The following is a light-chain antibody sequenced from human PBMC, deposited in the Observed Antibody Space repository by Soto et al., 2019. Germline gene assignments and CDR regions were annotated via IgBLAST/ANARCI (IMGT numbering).Light chain of an antibody. CDR1: NIGSKS. Sequence: ELTQPPSVSLAPGQTARITCGGNNIGSKSVHWYQQLPGTAPKLLIYSNNQRPSGVPDRFSGSKSGTSASLAISGLRSEDEADYYCAAWDDSLSGVVFGGGTQLTVL. V-gene: IGLV1-47*02. CDR3: AAWDDSLSGVV. CDR2: SNN. J-gene: IGLJ2*01.